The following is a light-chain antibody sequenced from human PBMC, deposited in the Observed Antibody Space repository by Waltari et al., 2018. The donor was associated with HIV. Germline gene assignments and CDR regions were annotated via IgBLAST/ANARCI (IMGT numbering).Light chain of an antibody. CDR3: QQFNSYPLT. Sequence: AIQLTQSPSSLSASVGDRVTITCRASQDISGALAWYQQKPGKPPKLLIHDSSILETWVPSKFSGSGAGADFTLTISSLQPEDFATYYCQQFNSYPLTFGAGTKVEIK. J-gene: IGKJ4*01. CDR1: QDISGA. CDR2: DSS. V-gene: IGKV1-13*02.